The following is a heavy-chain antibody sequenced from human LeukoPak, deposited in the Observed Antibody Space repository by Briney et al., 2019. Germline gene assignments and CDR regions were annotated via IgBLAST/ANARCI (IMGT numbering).Heavy chain of an antibody. Sequence: GGSLRLSCAASGFTFSSYAMSWVRQAPGKGLEWVSAISGSGGSTYYADSVKGRFTISRDNSKNTLYLQMNSLRAEDTAVYYCARVGVDYDFWSGYSSSYFDYWGQGTLVTVSS. D-gene: IGHD3-3*01. CDR1: GFTFSSYA. CDR2: ISGSGGST. J-gene: IGHJ4*02. V-gene: IGHV3-23*01. CDR3: ARVGVDYDFWSGYSSSYFDY.